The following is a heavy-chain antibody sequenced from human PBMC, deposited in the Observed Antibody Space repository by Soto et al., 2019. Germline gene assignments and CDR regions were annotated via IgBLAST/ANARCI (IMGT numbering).Heavy chain of an antibody. CDR2: ISGSGGST. V-gene: IGHV3-23*01. J-gene: IGHJ5*02. D-gene: IGHD2-15*01. Sequence: GGSLRLSCAASGFTFSSYAMSWVRQAPGKGLEWVSAISGSGGSTYYADSVKGRFTISRDNSKNTLYLQMNSLRAEDTAVCYCAKAGYVAPIVVVVAPTLGPNWFDTWGQGTLVTVSS. CDR3: AKAGYVAPIVVVVAPTLGPNWFDT. CDR1: GFTFSSYA.